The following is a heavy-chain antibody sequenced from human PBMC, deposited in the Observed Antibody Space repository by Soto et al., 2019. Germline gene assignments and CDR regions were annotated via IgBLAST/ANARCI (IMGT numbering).Heavy chain of an antibody. V-gene: IGHV3-23*01. J-gene: IGHJ1*01. CDR2: ISGSGGST. CDR1: GFTFSIFA. Sequence: PGGSLRLSCAASGFTFSIFAMSWVRQSPGKGREWVSTISGSGGSTYYADAVKGRFTISRDNSMGTLYLQMKSLRVEDTAIYYCAKEVSLGSSVDRGNWGQGALVTVSS. D-gene: IGHD7-27*01. CDR3: AKEVSLGSSVDRGN.